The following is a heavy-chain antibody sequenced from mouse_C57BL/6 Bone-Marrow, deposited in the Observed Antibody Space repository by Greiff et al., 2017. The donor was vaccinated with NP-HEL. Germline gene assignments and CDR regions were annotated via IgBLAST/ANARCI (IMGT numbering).Heavy chain of an antibody. CDR2: IYPGSGNT. V-gene: IGHV1-66*01. D-gene: IGHD3-2*02. Sequence: VQLQQSGPELVKPGASVKISCKASGYSFTSYYIHWVKQRPGRGLEWIGWIYPGSGNTKYNEKCKGKATLPAATSSGPAYRPLRRLTSEDCAVYACARLAHAHAMDYRGQGTSGTVTS. J-gene: IGHJ4*01. CDR1: GYSFTSYY. CDR3: ARLAHAHAMDY.